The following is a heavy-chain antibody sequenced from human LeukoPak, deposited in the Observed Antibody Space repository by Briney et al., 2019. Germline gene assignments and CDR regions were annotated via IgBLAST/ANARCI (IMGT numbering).Heavy chain of an antibody. CDR2: ISNSGSTI. Sequence: GGTLRLSCAASGFTFSSYGMSWVRQAPGKGLEWVSYISNSGSTIYYTDSVKGRFTISRDNAKNSLYLQMNSLRAEDTAVYYCARGHDITIFGVVSVLDVWGKGTTVTVSS. J-gene: IGHJ6*04. V-gene: IGHV3-48*04. D-gene: IGHD3-3*01. CDR3: ARGHDITIFGVVSVLDV. CDR1: GFTFSSYG.